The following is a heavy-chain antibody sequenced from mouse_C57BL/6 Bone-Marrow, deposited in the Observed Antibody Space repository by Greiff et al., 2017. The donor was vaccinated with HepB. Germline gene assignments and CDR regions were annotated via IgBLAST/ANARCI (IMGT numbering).Heavy chain of an antibody. CDR3: ARGSLPAY. Sequence: VQLQQPGAELVMPGASVKLSCKASGYTFTSYWMHWVKQRPGQGLEWIGEIDPSDSYTNYNQKFKGKSTLTVDKSSSPAYMQLSSLTSEDSAVYYCARGSLPAYWGQGTLVTVSA. J-gene: IGHJ3*01. V-gene: IGHV1-69*01. CDR1: GYTFTSYW. CDR2: IDPSDSYT.